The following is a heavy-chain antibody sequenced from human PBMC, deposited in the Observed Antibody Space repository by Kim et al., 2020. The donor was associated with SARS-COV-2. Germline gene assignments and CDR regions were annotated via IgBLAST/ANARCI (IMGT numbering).Heavy chain of an antibody. CDR3: ASFLPEEAGVYYFDY. CDR2: IYYSGST. J-gene: IGHJ4*02. V-gene: IGHV4-59*13. Sequence: SETLSLTCTVSGGSISSYYWSWIRQPPGKGLEWIGYIYYSGSTNYNPSLKSRVTISVDTSKNQFSLKLSSVTAADTAVYYCASFLPEEAGVYYFDYWGQGTLVTVSS. D-gene: IGHD3-3*01. CDR1: GGSISSYY.